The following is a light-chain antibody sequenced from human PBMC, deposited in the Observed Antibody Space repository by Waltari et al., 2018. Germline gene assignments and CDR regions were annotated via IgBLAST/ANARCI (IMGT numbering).Light chain of an antibody. J-gene: IGLJ1*01. V-gene: IGLV1-44*01. CDR3: AAWDDILNGYV. CDR1: SSNIGRNT. Sequence: QSVLTQPPSASGTPGQRVTTSCSGSSSNIGRNTVNWYQQLPGTAPKLLIYSNNQRPSGVPDRFSGAKSGTSASLAISGLQSEDEADYYCAAWDDILNGYVFGTGTKVTVL. CDR2: SNN.